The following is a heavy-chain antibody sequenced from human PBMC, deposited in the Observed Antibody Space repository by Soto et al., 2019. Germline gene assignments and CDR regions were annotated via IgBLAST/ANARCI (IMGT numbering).Heavy chain of an antibody. D-gene: IGHD6-6*01. V-gene: IGHV3-11*06. CDR2: ISSSSSYT. Sequence: QVQLVESGGGLVKPGGSLRLSCAASGFTFSDYYMSWIRQAPGKGLEWVSYISSSSSYTNYADSVKGRFTISRDNAKNSLYLQMNSLRAEDTAVYYCARISIAARRRYFDYWGQGTLVTVSS. J-gene: IGHJ4*02. CDR1: GFTFSDYY. CDR3: ARISIAARRRYFDY.